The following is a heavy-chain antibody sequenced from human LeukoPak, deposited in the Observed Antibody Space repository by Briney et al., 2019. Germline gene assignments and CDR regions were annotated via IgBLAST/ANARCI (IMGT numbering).Heavy chain of an antibody. CDR3: ARVAATPFDD. J-gene: IGHJ4*02. Sequence: GGSLRLSCAASGFSFISYSMNWVRQAPGKGLEWVSYISSSSTTTYYADSVKGRFTISRDNAKNSLYLQMNSLRAEDTAVYFCARVAATPFDDWGQGTLVTVSS. D-gene: IGHD2-15*01. CDR2: ISSSSTTT. CDR1: GFSFISYS. V-gene: IGHV3-48*04.